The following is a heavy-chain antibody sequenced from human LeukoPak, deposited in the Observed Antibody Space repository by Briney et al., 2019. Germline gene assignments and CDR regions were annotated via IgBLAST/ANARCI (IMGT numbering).Heavy chain of an antibody. CDR1: GGSISSGGYY. J-gene: IGHJ5*02. Sequence: TLSLTCTVSGGSISSGGYYWSWIRQHPGKGLEWIGYIYYSGSTYYNPSLKSRVTISVDTSKNQFSLKLSSVTAADTAVYYCARTRGPGQDWFDPRGQGTLVTVSS. V-gene: IGHV4-31*03. CDR3: ARTRGPGQDWFDP. D-gene: IGHD2-15*01. CDR2: IYYSGST.